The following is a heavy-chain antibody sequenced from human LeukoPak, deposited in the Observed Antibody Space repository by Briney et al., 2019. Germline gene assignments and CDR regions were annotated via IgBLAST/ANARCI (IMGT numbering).Heavy chain of an antibody. CDR3: ARDRPDRGYSYGRDFDY. V-gene: IGHV3-48*03. J-gene: IGHJ4*02. CDR1: GFTFINYA. CDR2: ISSSGSTI. D-gene: IGHD5-18*01. Sequence: GGSLRLSCAASGFTFINYAMSWVRQAPGKGLEWVSYISSSGSTIYYADSVKGRFTISRDNAKNSLYLQMNSLRAEDTAVYYCARDRPDRGYSYGRDFDYWGQGTLVTVSS.